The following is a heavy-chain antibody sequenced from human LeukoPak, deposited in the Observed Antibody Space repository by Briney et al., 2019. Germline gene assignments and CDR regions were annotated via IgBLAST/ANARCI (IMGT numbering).Heavy chain of an antibody. J-gene: IGHJ4*02. CDR2: FDPEDGET. Sequence: ASVKVSCKASGGTFSSYAISWVRQAPGQGLEWMGGFDPEDGETIYAQKFQGRVTMTEDTSTDTAYMELSSLRSEDTAVYYCARDGTVGMYFDYWGQGTLVTVSS. CDR3: ARDGTVGMYFDY. D-gene: IGHD4-23*01. CDR1: GGTFSSYA. V-gene: IGHV1-24*01.